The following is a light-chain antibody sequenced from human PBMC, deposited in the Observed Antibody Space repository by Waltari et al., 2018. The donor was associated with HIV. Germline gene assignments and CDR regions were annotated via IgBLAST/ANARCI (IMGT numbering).Light chain of an antibody. J-gene: IGLJ3*02. Sequence: QSLLTQPPSASGTPGQRVTISCSGSSSNIGSNTVSWYHQVTGTAPKVLIYRNDDRPSGVPDRFSGSKSGTLASLAISGLQSEDEADYYCATWDDSLNGWVFGGGTKVTVL. CDR1: SSNIGSNT. CDR3: ATWDDSLNGWV. V-gene: IGLV1-44*01. CDR2: RND.